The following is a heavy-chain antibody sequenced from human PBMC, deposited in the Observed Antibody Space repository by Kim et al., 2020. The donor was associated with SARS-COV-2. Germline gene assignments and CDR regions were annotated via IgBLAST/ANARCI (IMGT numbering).Heavy chain of an antibody. CDR2: ISWNSGSI. D-gene: IGHD2-15*01. Sequence: GGSLRLSCAASGFTFDDYAMHWVRQAPGKGLEWVSGISWNSGSIGYADSVKGRFTISRDNAKNSLYLQMNSLRAEDTALYYCAKDMGLVVVAASMDVWGQGTTVTVSS. J-gene: IGHJ6*02. V-gene: IGHV3-9*01. CDR3: AKDMGLVVVAASMDV. CDR1: GFTFDDYA.